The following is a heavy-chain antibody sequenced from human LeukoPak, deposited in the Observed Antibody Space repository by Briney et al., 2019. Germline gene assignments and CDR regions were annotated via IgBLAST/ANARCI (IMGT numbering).Heavy chain of an antibody. Sequence: PSETLSLTCSVSGGPVSSYYWSWIRQSPGKGLEWIGYIHNSGRTNYNPSLKSRVTGFVDTSKNQVSLRLSSVTAADTAVYYCARHGTISSESYFDYWGQGALVTVSS. J-gene: IGHJ4*02. V-gene: IGHV4-59*08. CDR1: GGPVSSYY. D-gene: IGHD1-14*01. CDR3: ARHGTISSESYFDY. CDR2: IHNSGRT.